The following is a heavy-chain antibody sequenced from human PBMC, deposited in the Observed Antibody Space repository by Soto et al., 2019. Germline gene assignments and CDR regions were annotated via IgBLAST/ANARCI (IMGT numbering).Heavy chain of an antibody. CDR2: VNPNSGGT. Sequence: ASVKVSCKASGYTFTAYYMHWVRQAPGQGLEWMGWVNPNSGGTNYAQKFQGRVTMTRDTSISTAYMELTRLRSDDTAVYYCARSIAARRTVDYWGQGTLVTVSS. J-gene: IGHJ4*01. CDR1: GYTFTAYY. D-gene: IGHD6-6*01. CDR3: ARSIAARRTVDY. V-gene: IGHV1-2*02.